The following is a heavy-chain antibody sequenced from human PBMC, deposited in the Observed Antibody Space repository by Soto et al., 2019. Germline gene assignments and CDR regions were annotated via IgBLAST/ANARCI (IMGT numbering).Heavy chain of an antibody. CDR3: AREYSSGWYNPGYYGMDV. CDR1: GITFSSYF. D-gene: IGHD6-19*01. CDR2: INSDGSST. V-gene: IGHV3-74*01. Sequence: GGALRLSCSASGITFSSYFMHWVRQAPGKGLVWVSRINSDGSSTSYADSVKGRFTISRDNAKNTLYLQMNSLRAEDTAVYYCAREYSSGWYNPGYYGMDVWGQGTTVTVSS. J-gene: IGHJ6*02.